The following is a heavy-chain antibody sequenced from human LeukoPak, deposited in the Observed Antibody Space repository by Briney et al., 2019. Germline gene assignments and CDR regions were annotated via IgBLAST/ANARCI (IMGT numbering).Heavy chain of an antibody. J-gene: IGHJ4*02. Sequence: GASVKVSCKASGYTFTAYYMHWVRQAPGQGLEWMGWINPNSGGTNYAQKFQGRVTMTRDTSISTAYMELSRLRSDDTAVYYCARFYYYDSSGYGYWGQGTLVTVSS. V-gene: IGHV1-2*02. CDR2: INPNSGGT. CDR3: ARFYYYDSSGYGY. CDR1: GYTFTAYY. D-gene: IGHD3-22*01.